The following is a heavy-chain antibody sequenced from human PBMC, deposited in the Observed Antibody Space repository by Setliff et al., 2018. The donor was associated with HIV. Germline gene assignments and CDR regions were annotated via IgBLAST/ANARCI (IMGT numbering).Heavy chain of an antibody. CDR2: MSGSTGDT. CDR1: GFTFYSYA. J-gene: IGHJ4*02. D-gene: IGHD3-10*01. Sequence: GESLKISCAASGFTFYSYAMSWVRQAPGKGLEWVATMSGSTGDTYYADSVKGRFVISREKSKSTLYLQMNSLRAEDTAVYYCAKKTAAYTSGSWLHYWGQGTLVTVSS. CDR3: AKKTAAYTSGSWLHY. V-gene: IGHV3-23*01.